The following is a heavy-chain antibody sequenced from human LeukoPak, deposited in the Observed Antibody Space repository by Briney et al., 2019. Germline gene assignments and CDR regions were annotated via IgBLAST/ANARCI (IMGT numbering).Heavy chain of an antibody. CDR2: IRSDRYGGTS. Sequence: GGSLRLSCTASGFTFGDNPLNWVRQAPGKGREWVGLIRSDRYGGTSEYVASVNGRFSISRDDSRNILYLEMNSLRNEDTAVYFCTRISSSPAALYYYYMDVWGKGIPVTVSS. J-gene: IGHJ6*03. D-gene: IGHD6-6*01. CDR3: TRISSSPAALYYYYMDV. CDR1: GFTFGDNP. V-gene: IGHV3-49*04.